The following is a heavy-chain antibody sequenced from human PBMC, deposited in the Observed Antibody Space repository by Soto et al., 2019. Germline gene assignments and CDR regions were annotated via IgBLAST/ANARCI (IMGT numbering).Heavy chain of an antibody. CDR1: GGSIRDYF. J-gene: IGHJ6*02. CDR2: TSSSGTI. D-gene: IGHD3-9*01. CDR3: ARDRKLVIPGNYYYYGMDV. V-gene: IGHV4-59*01. Sequence: WETLSLTCSVSGGSIRDYFWTWIRQPPGKGLEWIGYTSSSGTINYNSSLKSRVTISLDTSRNHFSLKLSSVTAADTAVYFCARDRKLVIPGNYYYYGMDVWGQGTTVTVSS.